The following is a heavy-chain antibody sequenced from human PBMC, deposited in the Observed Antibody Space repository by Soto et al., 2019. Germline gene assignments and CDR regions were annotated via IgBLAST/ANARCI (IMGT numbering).Heavy chain of an antibody. CDR3: ARATAGIAVAGTLHYYYGMDV. J-gene: IGHJ6*02. Sequence: QVQLVQSGAEVKKPGASVKVSCKASGYTFTGYYMHWVRQAPGQGLEWMGWINPNSGGTNYAQKFQGWVTRTRDTSISTAYMELSRLRSDDTAVYYCARATAGIAVAGTLHYYYGMDVWGQGTTVTVSS. D-gene: IGHD6-19*01. CDR2: INPNSGGT. CDR1: GYTFTGYY. V-gene: IGHV1-2*04.